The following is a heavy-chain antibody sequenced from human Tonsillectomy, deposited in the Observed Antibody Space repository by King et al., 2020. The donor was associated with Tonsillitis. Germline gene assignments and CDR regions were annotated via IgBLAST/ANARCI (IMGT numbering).Heavy chain of an antibody. CDR1: GGSISSGGYS. CDR2: IYYSGST. V-gene: IGHV4-30-4*07. Sequence: QLQESGPGLVKPSQTLSLTCAVSGGSISSGGYSWSWIRQPPGKGLEWIGYIYYSGSTYYNPFLKSRVTISVDTSKNQFSLKLSSVTAADTAVYYCARDTPGREGTRFDLWGRGTLVTVSS. CDR3: ARDTPGREGTRFDL. D-gene: IGHD1-1*01. J-gene: IGHJ2*01.